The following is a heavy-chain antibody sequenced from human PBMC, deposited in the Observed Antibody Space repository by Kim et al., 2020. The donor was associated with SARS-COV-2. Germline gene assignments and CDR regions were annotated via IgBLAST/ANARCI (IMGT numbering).Heavy chain of an antibody. D-gene: IGHD6-19*01. CDR2: IWYDGSNK. Sequence: GGSLRLSCAASGFTFSSYGMHWVRQAPGKGLEWVAVIWYDGSNKYYADSVKGRFTISRDNSKNTLYLQMNSLRAEDTAVYYCARDPAVAGLRQQVNWFDPWGQGTLVTVSS. V-gene: IGHV3-33*01. J-gene: IGHJ5*02. CDR1: GFTFSSYG. CDR3: ARDPAVAGLRQQVNWFDP.